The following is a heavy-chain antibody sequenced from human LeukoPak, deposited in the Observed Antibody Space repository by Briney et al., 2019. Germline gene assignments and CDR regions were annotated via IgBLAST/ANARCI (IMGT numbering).Heavy chain of an antibody. J-gene: IGHJ4*02. CDR2: INHSGST. Sequence: SETLSLTCTVSGGSISSYYWSWIRQPPGKGLEWIGEINHSGSTNYNPSLKSRVTISVDTSKNQFSLKLSSVTAADTAVYYCARGRGYGSGDWGQGTLVTVSS. CDR1: GGSISSYY. D-gene: IGHD3-10*01. CDR3: ARGRGYGSGD. V-gene: IGHV4-34*01.